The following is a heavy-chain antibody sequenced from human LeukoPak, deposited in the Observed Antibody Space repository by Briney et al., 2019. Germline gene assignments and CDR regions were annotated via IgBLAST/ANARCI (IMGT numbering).Heavy chain of an antibody. D-gene: IGHD5-24*01. Sequence: PGGSLRLSCAASGFTFSDYYMSWIRQVPGKGLELVSYISSSGSPIYYADSVKGRFTISRDNAKNSLYLQMNRLRAEDTAVYYCARVLLADGYKEMATVGYFDYWGQGTLVTVSS. CDR3: ARVLLADGYKEMATVGYFDY. J-gene: IGHJ4*02. CDR1: GFTFSDYY. V-gene: IGHV3-11*04. CDR2: ISSSGSPI.